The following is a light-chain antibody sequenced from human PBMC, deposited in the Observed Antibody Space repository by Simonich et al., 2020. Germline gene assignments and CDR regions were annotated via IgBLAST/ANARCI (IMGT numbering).Light chain of an antibody. CDR3: QVWDSSSDHWV. V-gene: IGLV3-12*02. CDR1: NIGSKA. CDR2: SDR. J-gene: IGLJ3*02. Sequence: SYELTQPHSVSVATAQMARITCGGNNIGSKAVHWYQQKPGHEPVLVIYSDRNRPSGIPVRFAGSNPGHTATRTISRVEAGEEADYYCQVWDSSSDHWVFGGGTKLTVL.